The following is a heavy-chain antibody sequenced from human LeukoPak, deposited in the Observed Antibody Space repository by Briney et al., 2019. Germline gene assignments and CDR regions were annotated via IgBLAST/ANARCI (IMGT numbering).Heavy chain of an antibody. Sequence: ASVKVSCKASGYTFTRYGISWVRQAPGQGLEWMGWISAYNGNTNNAQKLQGRVTMTTDTSTSTAYMEVRSLRSDGTAVYYCARVDRYGSPLGDWFDPWGQGTLVTVSS. J-gene: IGHJ5*02. V-gene: IGHV1-18*01. D-gene: IGHD6-13*01. CDR1: GYTFTRYG. CDR3: ARVDRYGSPLGDWFDP. CDR2: ISAYNGNT.